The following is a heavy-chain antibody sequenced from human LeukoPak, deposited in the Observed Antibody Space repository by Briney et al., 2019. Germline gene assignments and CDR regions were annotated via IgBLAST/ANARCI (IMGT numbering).Heavy chain of an antibody. CDR2: FSGSGGST. Sequence: PGGSLRLSCAASGFTFSSYAMSWVRQAPGKGLECISGFSGSGGSTYYADSVKGRFTISRDNSKNSLYLQMNSLRAEDTAVYYCARDWRPFHAFDIWGQGTMVTVSS. D-gene: IGHD6-25*01. V-gene: IGHV3-23*01. CDR3: ARDWRPFHAFDI. CDR1: GFTFSSYA. J-gene: IGHJ3*02.